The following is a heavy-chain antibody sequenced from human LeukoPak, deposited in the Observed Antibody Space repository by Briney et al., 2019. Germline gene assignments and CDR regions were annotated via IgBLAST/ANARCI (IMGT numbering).Heavy chain of an antibody. CDR2: INPSGGST. D-gene: IGHD3-3*01. CDR3: ARATIFGVVTAWFDP. CDR1: GYTFTSYY. V-gene: IGHV1-46*01. Sequence: ASVKVSCKESGYTFTSYYMHWVRQAPGQGLEWMGIINPSGGSTSYAQKFQGRVTMTRDTSTSTVYMELSSLRSEDTAVYYCARATIFGVVTAWFDPWGQGTLVTVSS. J-gene: IGHJ5*02.